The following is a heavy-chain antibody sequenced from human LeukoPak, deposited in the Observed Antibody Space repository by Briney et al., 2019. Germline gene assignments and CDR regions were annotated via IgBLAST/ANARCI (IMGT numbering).Heavy chain of an antibody. CDR3: AKDQDTAMAPNFDY. CDR2: ISGSGGST. J-gene: IGHJ4*02. V-gene: IGHV3-23*01. Sequence: PGGSLRLSCAASGFTFSSYAMSWVRQAPGKGLGLVSAISGSGGSTYYADSVKGRFTISRDNSKNTLYLQMNSLRAEDTAVYYCAKDQDTAMAPNFDYWGQGTLVTVSS. CDR1: GFTFSSYA. D-gene: IGHD5-18*01.